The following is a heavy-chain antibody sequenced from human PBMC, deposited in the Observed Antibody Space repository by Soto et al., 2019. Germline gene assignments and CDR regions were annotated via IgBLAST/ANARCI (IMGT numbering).Heavy chain of an antibody. CDR3: ARIDSFSGIYYFDY. CDR2: IDRGGRT. D-gene: IGHD1-26*01. Sequence: QVQLQQWGAGLLKPSETLSLTCAVYGGSFSGHYWTWIRQVPGKGLGWIGEIDRGGRTNHNPSLKSRVTPSVDTSKHQFSLKLISVTAADTAMYYCARIDSFSGIYYFDYWGQGTLVTVSS. CDR1: GGSFSGHY. V-gene: IGHV4-34*01. J-gene: IGHJ4*02.